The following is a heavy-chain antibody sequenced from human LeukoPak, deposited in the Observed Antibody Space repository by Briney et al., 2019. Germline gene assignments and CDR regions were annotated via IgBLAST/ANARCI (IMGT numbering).Heavy chain of an antibody. D-gene: IGHD5-18*01. CDR3: ARGASRDTAMVLYYYYYMDV. J-gene: IGHJ6*03. CDR1: GGSISSHY. CDR2: IYYSGST. Sequence: PSETLSLTCTVSGGSISSHYWSWIRQPPGKGLEWIGYIYYSGSTNYNPSLKSRVTISVDTSKNQFSLKLSSVTAADTAVYYCARGASRDTAMVLYYYYYMDVWGKGTTVTVSS. V-gene: IGHV4-59*11.